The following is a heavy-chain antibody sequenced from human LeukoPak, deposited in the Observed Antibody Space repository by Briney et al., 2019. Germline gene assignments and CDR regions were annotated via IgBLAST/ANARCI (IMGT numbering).Heavy chain of an antibody. Sequence: SETLSLTCIVSGVSISTYYWTWIRQPAGKGLEWIGRTHTNGDINYNPSLKSRVTMSVDTSKNQFSLKLSSVTAADTAVYYCARAVTTQGDFDYWGQGTLVTVSS. CDR2: THTNGDI. D-gene: IGHD4-17*01. V-gene: IGHV4-4*07. J-gene: IGHJ4*02. CDR3: ARAVTTQGDFDY. CDR1: GVSISTYY.